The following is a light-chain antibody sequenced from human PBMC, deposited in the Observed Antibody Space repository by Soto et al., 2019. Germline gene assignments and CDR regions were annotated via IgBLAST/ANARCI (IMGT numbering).Light chain of an antibody. Sequence: QSALTQPRSVSGSPGQSVTISCTGTSSDVGGYNYVTWYQQHPGKAPKLIIYDVNKRPSGVPDRFSGSKSGNTASLIISGLQADDEADYYCCSYAGIHIFVFGTGTKLTVL. J-gene: IGLJ1*01. CDR1: SSDVGGYNY. V-gene: IGLV2-11*01. CDR3: CSYAGIHIFV. CDR2: DVN.